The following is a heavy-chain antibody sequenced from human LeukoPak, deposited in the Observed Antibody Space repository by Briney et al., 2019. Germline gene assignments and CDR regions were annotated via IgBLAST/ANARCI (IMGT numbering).Heavy chain of an antibody. V-gene: IGHV1-18*01. D-gene: IGHD2-2*01. Sequence: ASVKVSCKASGCTFTRYGINWVRQAPGQGLEWMGWISAYNGNTNYAQKLQGRVTMTTDTSTIIAYMELRSLRFDDRAVYYCARGGNKYQLLPFDYWGQGTLVTVSS. J-gene: IGHJ4*02. CDR1: GCTFTRYG. CDR2: ISAYNGNT. CDR3: ARGGNKYQLLPFDY.